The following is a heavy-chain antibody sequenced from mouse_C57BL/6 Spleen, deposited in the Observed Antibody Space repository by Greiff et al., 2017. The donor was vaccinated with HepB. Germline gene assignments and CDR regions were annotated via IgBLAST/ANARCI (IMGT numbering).Heavy chain of an antibody. V-gene: IGHV1-9*01. J-gene: IGHJ2*01. CDR1: GYTFTGYW. Sequence: VQLQQSGAELMKPGASVKLSCKATGYTFTGYWIEWVKQRPGHGLEWIGEILPGSGSTNYNEKFKGKATFTADTSSNTAYMKLSSLTTEDSAIYYCARREYYYGSSLYFDYWGQGTTLTVSS. CDR2: ILPGSGST. CDR3: ARREYYYGSSLYFDY. D-gene: IGHD1-1*01.